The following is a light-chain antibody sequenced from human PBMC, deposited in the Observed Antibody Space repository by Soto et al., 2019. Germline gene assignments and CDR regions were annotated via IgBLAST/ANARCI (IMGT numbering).Light chain of an antibody. CDR1: QGISNH. V-gene: IGKV1-16*02. CDR2: AAA. Sequence: DIQMTQSPSSLSASVGDTVTITCRASQGISNHLAWFQHKPGKAPKALIHAAASLQSGVSSKFSGSRFGTDFTLTITSLQPEDSATYYCQQYHFYPRTFAGGTKVDIK. CDR3: QQYHFYPRT. J-gene: IGKJ4*01.